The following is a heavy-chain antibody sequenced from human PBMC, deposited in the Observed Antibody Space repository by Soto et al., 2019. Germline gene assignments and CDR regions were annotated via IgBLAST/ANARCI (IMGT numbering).Heavy chain of an antibody. CDR2: IIPIFGTA. CDR1: GGTFSSYA. J-gene: IGHJ6*02. V-gene: IGHV1-69*12. D-gene: IGHD5-12*01. Sequence: QVQLVQSGAEVKKPGSSVKVSCKASGGTFSSYAISWVRQAPGQGLEWMGGIIPIFGTANYAQKFQGRATITADESTTAAYMELGSLRSEDTAVYYCATHPMATSTYYYGMDVWGQGTTVTVSS. CDR3: ATHPMATSTYYYGMDV.